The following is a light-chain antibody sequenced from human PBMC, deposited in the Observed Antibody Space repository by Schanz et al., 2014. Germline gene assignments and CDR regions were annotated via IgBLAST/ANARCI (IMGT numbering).Light chain of an antibody. V-gene: IGLV2-14*02. J-gene: IGLJ3*02. Sequence: QSALTQPASVSGSPGQSITISCTGTSSDVGSYNLVSWYQQHPGKAPKLMIYEGSKRPSGVSNRFSGSKSANTASLTISGLQAEDEADYYCSSYTSSNTVVFGGGTKLTVL. CDR1: SSDVGSYNL. CDR3: SSYTSSNTVV. CDR2: EGS.